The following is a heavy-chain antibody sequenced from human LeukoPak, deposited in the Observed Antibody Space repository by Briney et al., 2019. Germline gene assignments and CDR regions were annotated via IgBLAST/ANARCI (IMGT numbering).Heavy chain of an antibody. Sequence: PSETLSLTCTVSGGSISPYYWSWIRQPPGKGLEWIGYIYYSGTTNYNPSLKSRVTISVDTSKNHFSLKLSSVTAADTAVYYCARVRATGAFDYWGQGTLVTVSS. J-gene: IGHJ4*02. CDR3: ARVRATGAFDY. CDR2: IYYSGTT. V-gene: IGHV4-59*12. D-gene: IGHD5-12*01. CDR1: GGSISPYY.